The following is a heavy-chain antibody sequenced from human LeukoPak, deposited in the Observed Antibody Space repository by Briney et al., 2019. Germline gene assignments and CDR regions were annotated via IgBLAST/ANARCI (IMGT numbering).Heavy chain of an antibody. CDR1: GFTFSRYW. CDR2: IKEDGSEK. J-gene: IGHJ4*02. V-gene: IGHV3-7*04. Sequence: GGSLRLSCAASGFTFSRYWMSWVRQAPGKGLEWVANIKEDGSEKSYVGSVKGRFTISRDNAKNSLYPQMNTLRAEDTAVYYCARGPAYCGADCYSYFVSWGQGTLVTVSS. CDR3: ARGPAYCGADCYSYFVS. D-gene: IGHD2-21*02.